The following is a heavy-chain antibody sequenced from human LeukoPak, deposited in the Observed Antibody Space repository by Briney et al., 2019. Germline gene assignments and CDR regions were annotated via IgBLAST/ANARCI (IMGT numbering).Heavy chain of an antibody. CDR3: AREVDTAMVSGSWFDP. CDR2: IKLDGSEK. V-gene: IGHV3-7*01. J-gene: IGHJ5*02. D-gene: IGHD5-18*01. CDR1: GFTFGKYW. Sequence: GGSLRLSCVASGFTFGKYWMSWVRQAPGKGLEWVANIKLDGSEKNYVDSVKGRFTISRDNSKNTLYLQMNSLRAEDTAVYYCAREVDTAMVSGSWFDPWGQGTLVTVSS.